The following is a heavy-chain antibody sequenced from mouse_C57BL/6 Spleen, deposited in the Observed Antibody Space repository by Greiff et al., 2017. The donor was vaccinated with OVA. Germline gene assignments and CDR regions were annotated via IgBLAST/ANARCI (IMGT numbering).Heavy chain of an antibody. Sequence: EVKLVESGGGLVQPGGSLSLSCAASGFTFTDYYMSWVRQPPGKALEWLGFIRNKANGYTTEYSASVKGRFTISRDKSKSILYLQMNALRAEDSASYYCARSLHGYFFFDYWGQGTTLTVSS. CDR1: GFTFTDYY. D-gene: IGHD2-3*01. CDR2: IRNKANGYTT. J-gene: IGHJ2*01. CDR3: ARSLHGYFFFDY. V-gene: IGHV7-3*01.